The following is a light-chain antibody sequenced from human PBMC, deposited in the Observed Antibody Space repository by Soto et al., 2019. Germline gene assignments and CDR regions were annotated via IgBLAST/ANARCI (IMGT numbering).Light chain of an antibody. J-gene: IGLJ2*01. V-gene: IGLV2-8*01. CDR2: EVS. CDR1: SSDIGAYKF. CDR3: SLYAGTNSVV. Sequence: QSALTQPPSASGSPGQSVAISCIGTSSDIGAYKFVSWYQQHPGKAPKLIIYEVSIRPSGVPDRFSGSKSGNTASLTVSGLLAEDEADYYCSLYAGTNSVVFGGGTKLTVL.